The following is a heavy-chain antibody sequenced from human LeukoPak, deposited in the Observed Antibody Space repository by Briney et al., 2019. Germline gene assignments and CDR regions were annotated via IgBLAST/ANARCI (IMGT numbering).Heavy chain of an antibody. CDR2: IDGSGGST. V-gene: IGHV3-23*01. J-gene: IGHJ4*02. D-gene: IGHD3-10*01. CDR3: ARSGPTVLWSKYFDY. CDR1: GFTFSKYV. Sequence: GGSLRLSCAASGFTFSKYVMSWVRQAPGKGLEWVSYIDGSGGSTNYADSVKGRFTISRDTSKNTLFLQMDDLRADDTATYYCARSGPTVLWSKYFDYWGQGALVTVSS.